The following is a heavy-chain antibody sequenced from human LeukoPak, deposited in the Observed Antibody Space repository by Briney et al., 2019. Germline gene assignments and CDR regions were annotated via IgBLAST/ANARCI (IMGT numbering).Heavy chain of an antibody. Sequence: SQTLSLTCTVSGGSISSGGFFWSWIRQHPGKGLEWLGSISYSGSTIYNPSLKSRVTISVDTSKNQFSLKLSSVTAADTAVYYCARAGNLNELDYWGQGTLVTVSS. CDR2: ISYSGST. D-gene: IGHD1-20*01. CDR3: ARAGNLNELDY. J-gene: IGHJ4*02. V-gene: IGHV4-31*03. CDR1: GGSISSGGFF.